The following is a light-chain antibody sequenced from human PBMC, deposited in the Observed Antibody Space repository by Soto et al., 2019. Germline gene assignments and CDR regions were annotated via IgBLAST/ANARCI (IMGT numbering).Light chain of an antibody. J-gene: IGKJ1*01. CDR1: QGISNY. V-gene: IGKV1-17*02. CDR2: GAS. CDR3: LQHDSYPWT. Sequence: DIQMTQSPSSLCASVGDRVTVTCRASQGISNYLAWYQQKPGKVPKRLIYGASNLESGVPSRFSGSGSGTEFTLTISNLQPEDSATYYCLQHDSYPWTFGQGTKVDIK.